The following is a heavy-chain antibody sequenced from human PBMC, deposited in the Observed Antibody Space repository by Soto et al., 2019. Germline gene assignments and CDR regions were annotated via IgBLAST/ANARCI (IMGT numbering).Heavy chain of an antibody. D-gene: IGHD1-1*01. Sequence: SETLSLTCTVSGASISGFYWSWIRKSAGKGLEWIGRIYATGTTDYNPSLKSRVMMSVDTSKKQFSLKLRSVTAADTAVYYCVRDGTKTLRDWFDPWGQGMSVTVYS. CDR2: IYATGTT. CDR1: GASISGFY. V-gene: IGHV4-4*07. CDR3: VRDGTKTLRDWFDP. J-gene: IGHJ5*02.